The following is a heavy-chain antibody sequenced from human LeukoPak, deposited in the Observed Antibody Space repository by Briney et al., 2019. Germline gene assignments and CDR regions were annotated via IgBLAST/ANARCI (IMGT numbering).Heavy chain of an antibody. D-gene: IGHD4-17*01. CDR1: GGSIGSYY. J-gene: IGHJ5*02. CDR3: ARVPHFGDYGWFDP. V-gene: IGHV4-59*01. Sequence: SETLSLTCTVSGGSIGSYYWSWIRQPPGKGLEWIGYIYYSGSTNYNPSLKSRVTISVDTSKNQFSLKLSSVTAADTAVYYCARVPHFGDYGWFDPWGQGTLVTVSS. CDR2: IYYSGST.